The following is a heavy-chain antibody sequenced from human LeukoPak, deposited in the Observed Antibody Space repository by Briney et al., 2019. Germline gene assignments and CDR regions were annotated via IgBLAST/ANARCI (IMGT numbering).Heavy chain of an antibody. CDR2: IYSGGST. Sequence: GGSLRLSCAASGFTLSSNYMNWVRQAPGKGLEWVSVIYSGGSTYYADSVKGRFTISRDNSKNTLYLQMNSLRAEDTAVYYCASSRAYGFLDYWGQGSLVTVSS. D-gene: IGHD3-10*01. CDR1: GFTLSSNY. J-gene: IGHJ4*02. V-gene: IGHV3-66*01. CDR3: ASSRAYGFLDY.